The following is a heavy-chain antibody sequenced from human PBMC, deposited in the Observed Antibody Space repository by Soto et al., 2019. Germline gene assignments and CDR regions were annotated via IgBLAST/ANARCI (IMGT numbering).Heavy chain of an antibody. D-gene: IGHD1-1*01. CDR1: GGSFSGYY. CDR3: ARGASATTFQH. V-gene: IGHV4-34*01. CDR2: INHSGST. Sequence: QVQLQQWGAGLLKPSETLSLTCAVYGGSFSGYYWSWIRQPPGKGLEWIGEINHSGSTNYNPSLKSRVTISVDTSKIQFSLKLSSVTAADTAVYYCARGASATTFQHWGQGTLVTVSS. J-gene: IGHJ1*01.